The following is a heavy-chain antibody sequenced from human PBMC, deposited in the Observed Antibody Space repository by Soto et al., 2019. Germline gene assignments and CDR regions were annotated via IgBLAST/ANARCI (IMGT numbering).Heavy chain of an antibody. Sequence: SETLSLTCVVSNFSISSGCYWCWIRQSPGKGLEWIASIYRSGTTSYNPSLKSRVTISVDPSKNQFSLMLTAVTAADTAVYYCARTHSGSYYSVFNYWGRGSLVTVSS. J-gene: IGHJ4*02. CDR1: NFSISSGCY. CDR2: IYRSGTT. V-gene: IGHV4-38-2*01. CDR3: ARTHSGSYYSVFNY. D-gene: IGHD1-26*01.